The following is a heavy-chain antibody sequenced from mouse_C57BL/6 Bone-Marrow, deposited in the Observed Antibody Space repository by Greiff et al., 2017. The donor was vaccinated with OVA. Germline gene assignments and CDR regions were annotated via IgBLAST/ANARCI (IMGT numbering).Heavy chain of an antibody. CDR1: GYSITSGYY. J-gene: IGHJ2*01. V-gene: IGHV3-6*01. Sequence: VQLQQSGPGLVKPSQSLSLTCSVTGYSITSGYYWNWIRQFPGNKLEWMGYISYDGSNNYNPSLKDRISITRDTSKNQFFLKLNSVTTEDTATYYCAREGTTVVANYFDYWGQGTTLTVSS. D-gene: IGHD1-1*01. CDR3: AREGTTVVANYFDY. CDR2: ISYDGSN.